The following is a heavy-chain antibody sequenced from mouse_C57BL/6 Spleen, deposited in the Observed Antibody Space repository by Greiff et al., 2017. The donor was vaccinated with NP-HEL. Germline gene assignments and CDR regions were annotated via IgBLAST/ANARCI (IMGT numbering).Heavy chain of an antibody. V-gene: IGHV5-17*01. D-gene: IGHD2-2*01. CDR1: GFTFSDYG. J-gene: IGHJ2*01. CDR3: ARPRSTMVTAPYFDY. CDR2: ISSGSSTI. Sequence: DVHLVESGGGLVKPGGSLKLSCAASGFTFSDYGMHWVRQAPEKGLEWVAYISSGSSTIYYADTVKGRFTISRDNAKNTLFLQMTSLRSEDTAMYYCARPRSTMVTAPYFDYWGQGTTLTVSS.